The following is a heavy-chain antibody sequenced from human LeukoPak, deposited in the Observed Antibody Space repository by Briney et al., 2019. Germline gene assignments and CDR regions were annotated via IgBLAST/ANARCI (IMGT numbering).Heavy chain of an antibody. D-gene: IGHD3-22*01. CDR2: IIPIFGTA. J-gene: IGHJ5*02. CDR1: GGTFSSYA. CDR3: ARGYYYDSSGYYNWFDP. Sequence: SVKVSSKASGGTFSSYAIIWVRQAPGQGLEWMGGIIPIFGTANYAQKFQGRVTITTDESTSTAYMELSSLTSEDTAVYYCARGYYYDSSGYYNWFDPWGQGTLVTVSS. V-gene: IGHV1-69*05.